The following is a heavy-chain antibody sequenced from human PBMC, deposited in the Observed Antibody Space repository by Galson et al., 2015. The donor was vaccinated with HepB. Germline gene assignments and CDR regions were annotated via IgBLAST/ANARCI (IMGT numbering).Heavy chain of an antibody. CDR1: GGSISSYY. D-gene: IGHD1-26*01. V-gene: IGHV4-4*07. CDR3: ARGPGTPFDY. CDR2: IYTSGST. J-gene: IGHJ4*02. Sequence: ETLSLTCTVSGGSISSYYWSWIRQPAGKGMEWIGRIYTSGSTKYNPSLKSRVTMSLDTSKNQFSLKLRSVTAADTAVYYCARGPGTPFDYWGQGTLVTVSS.